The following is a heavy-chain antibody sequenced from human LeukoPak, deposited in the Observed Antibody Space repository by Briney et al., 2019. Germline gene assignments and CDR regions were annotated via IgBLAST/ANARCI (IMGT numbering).Heavy chain of an antibody. CDR1: GYTFTTSG. CDR2: ISAYNGNT. J-gene: IGHJ6*02. Sequence: ASVKVSCKAPGYTFTTSGISWVRQAPGQGLEWMGWISAYNGNTNYAQKFQARVTMTTDTSTSTAYMELSSLRSEDTAVYYCARFPSHYGMDVWGQGTTVTVSS. V-gene: IGHV1-18*01. D-gene: IGHD3-10*01. CDR3: ARFPSHYGMDV.